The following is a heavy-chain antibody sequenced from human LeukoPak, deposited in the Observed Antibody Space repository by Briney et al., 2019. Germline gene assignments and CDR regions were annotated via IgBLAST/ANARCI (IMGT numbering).Heavy chain of an antibody. J-gene: IGHJ4*02. CDR3: ASSIAVAADFDY. D-gene: IGHD6-19*01. Sequence: SETLSLTCTVSGGSISSYYWSWIRQPPGKGLEWIGYIYYSGSTNYNPSLKSRVTISVGTSKNQFSLKLSSVTAADTAVYYCASSIAVAADFDYWGQGTLVTVSS. CDR1: GGSISSYY. CDR2: IYYSGST. V-gene: IGHV4-59*01.